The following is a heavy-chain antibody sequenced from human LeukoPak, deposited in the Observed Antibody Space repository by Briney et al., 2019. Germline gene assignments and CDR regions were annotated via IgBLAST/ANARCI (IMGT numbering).Heavy chain of an antibody. J-gene: IGHJ4*02. CDR2: ISYDGSNK. CDR1: GFTFSSYA. D-gene: IGHD3-16*01. Sequence: PGGSLRLSCAASGFTFSSYAMHWVRQAPGKGLEWVAVISYDGSNKYYADSVKGRFTISRDNSKNTLYLQMNSLRAEDTAVYYCARDFGGWGQKYFDYWGQGTLVTVSS. CDR3: ARDFGGWGQKYFDY. V-gene: IGHV3-30-3*01.